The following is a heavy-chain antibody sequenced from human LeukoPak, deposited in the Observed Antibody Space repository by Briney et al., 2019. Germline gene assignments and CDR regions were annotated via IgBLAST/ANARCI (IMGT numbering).Heavy chain of an antibody. CDR3: ARGKPIAARPNWFDP. CDR1: GDSISSSSSY. CDR2: IYYSGST. J-gene: IGHJ5*02. D-gene: IGHD6-6*01. Sequence: SETLSLTCTVSGDSISSSSSYWGWIRQPPGKGLEWIGSIYYSGSTYYNTSLKSRVTISVDTSKNQFSLKLSSVTAADTAVYYCARGKPIAARPNWFDPWGQGTLVTVSS. V-gene: IGHV4-39*07.